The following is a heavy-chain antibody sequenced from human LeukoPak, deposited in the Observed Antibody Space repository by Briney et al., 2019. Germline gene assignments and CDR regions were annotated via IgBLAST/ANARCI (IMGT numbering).Heavy chain of an antibody. Sequence: GGSLRLSCEASGFTFSSXXXXXXXPAPGKGXXWVXXIKQDGSEEYYVDSVKGRFXISRDNAKNSLYLQLNSLRAEDTAVYYCARIIHSAYEYYLDYWGQGTLVTVSS. D-gene: IGHD5-12*01. J-gene: IGHJ4*02. CDR3: ARIIHSAYEYYLDY. CDR2: IKQDGSEE. CDR1: GFTFSSXX. V-gene: IGHV3-7*04.